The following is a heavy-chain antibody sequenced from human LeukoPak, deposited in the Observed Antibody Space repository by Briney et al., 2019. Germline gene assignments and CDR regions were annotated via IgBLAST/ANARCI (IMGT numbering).Heavy chain of an antibody. Sequence: PGGSLRLSCAASGFTFSSYAMSWVRQAPGKGLEWVSRINTDGSRTSYADSVKGRFTISRDNAKNTLYLQMNSLRAEDTAVYYCARVAVGQWLGGDLWGQGTMVTVSS. CDR3: ARVAVGQWLGGDL. V-gene: IGHV3-74*01. J-gene: IGHJ3*01. CDR1: GFTFSSYA. D-gene: IGHD6-19*01. CDR2: INTDGSRT.